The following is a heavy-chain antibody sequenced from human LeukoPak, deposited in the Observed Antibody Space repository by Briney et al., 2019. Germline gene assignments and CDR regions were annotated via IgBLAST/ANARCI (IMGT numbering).Heavy chain of an antibody. CDR2: ISAYNGNT. Sequence: ASVKGSCKASGYTFTSYGISWVRQAPGQGLEWMGWISAYNGNTNYAQKVQGRVTMTTDTSTSTAYMELRSLRSDDTAVYYCARSIGSSSWNSVDYWGQGTLVTVSS. D-gene: IGHD6-13*01. V-gene: IGHV1-18*01. CDR1: GYTFTSYG. J-gene: IGHJ4*02. CDR3: ARSIGSSSWNSVDY.